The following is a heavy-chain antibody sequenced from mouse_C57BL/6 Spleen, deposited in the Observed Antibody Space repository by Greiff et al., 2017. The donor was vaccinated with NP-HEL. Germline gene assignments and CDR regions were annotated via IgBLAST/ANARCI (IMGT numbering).Heavy chain of an antibody. CDR1: GFTFSDYY. J-gene: IGHJ2*01. CDR3: ARSDGYYVGYFDY. V-gene: IGHV5-16*01. D-gene: IGHD2-3*01. CDR2: INYDGSST. Sequence: EVKLVESEGGLVQPGSSMKLSCTASGFTFSDYYMAWVRQVPEKGLEWVANINYDGSSTYYLDSLKSRFIISRDNAKNILYLQMSSLKSDDTATYYFARSDGYYVGYFDYWGQGTTLTVSS.